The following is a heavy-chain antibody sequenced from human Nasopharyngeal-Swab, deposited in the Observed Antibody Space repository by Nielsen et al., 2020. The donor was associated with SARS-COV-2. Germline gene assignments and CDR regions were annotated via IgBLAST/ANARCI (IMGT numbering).Heavy chain of an antibody. CDR3: ARALWKKSYYYYMDV. CDR2: INHSGST. J-gene: IGHJ6*03. Sequence: GSLRLSCAVYGGSFSGYYWSWIRQPPGKGLEWIGEINHSGSTNYNPSLKSRVTISIDTSKNQFSLKLSSVTAADTAVYYCARALWKKSYYYYMDVWGKGTTLTVSS. V-gene: IGHV4-34*01. D-gene: IGHD2/OR15-2a*01. CDR1: GGSFSGYY.